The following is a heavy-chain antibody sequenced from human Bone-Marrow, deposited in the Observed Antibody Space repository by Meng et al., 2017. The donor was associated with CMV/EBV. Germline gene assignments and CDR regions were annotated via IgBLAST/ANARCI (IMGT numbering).Heavy chain of an antibody. CDR2: IKQDGSEK. Sequence: LSLTCAASGFTFSCYCMSWVRQAPGKGLEWVANIKQDGSEKYYVDSVKGRFTISRDNAKNSLYLQMNSLRAEDTAVYYCARTSRPKRYCSSTSCPHFDYWGQGTLVTVSS. J-gene: IGHJ4*02. CDR1: GFTFSCYC. D-gene: IGHD2-2*01. V-gene: IGHV3-7*01. CDR3: ARTSRPKRYCSSTSCPHFDY.